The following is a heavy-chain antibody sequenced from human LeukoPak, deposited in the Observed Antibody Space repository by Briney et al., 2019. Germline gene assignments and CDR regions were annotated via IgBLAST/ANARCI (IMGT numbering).Heavy chain of an antibody. CDR3: ARETYYYGSGSPPDY. J-gene: IGHJ4*02. CDR1: GFTVSGHG. CDR2: AWYDEIKE. Sequence: PGGSLRLSCAASGFTVSGHGMHWVRQAPGKGLEWVAVAWYDEIKEYYADSVKGRFTISRDTSKNTVFLQMDSLRTEDTAVYYCARETYYYGSGSPPDYWGQGTPVTVSS. D-gene: IGHD3-10*01. V-gene: IGHV3-33*01.